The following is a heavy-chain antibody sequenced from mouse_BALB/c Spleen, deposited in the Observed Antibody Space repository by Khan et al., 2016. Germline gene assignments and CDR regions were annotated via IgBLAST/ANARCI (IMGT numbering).Heavy chain of an antibody. CDR1: GYTFTSSW. V-gene: IGHV1-7*01. CDR3: ARLLCFDY. J-gene: IGHJ2*01. D-gene: IGHD6-1*01. CDR2: INPSTSHT. Sequence: QVRLQQSGAELAKPGASVKMSCKASGYTFTSSWMHWVKQRPGQGLEWIGNINPSTSHTENNQKFKVKAKLTADKSSSAVYMQLSSLTSEDSAVCYCARLLCFDYWDQGTTLTVSS.